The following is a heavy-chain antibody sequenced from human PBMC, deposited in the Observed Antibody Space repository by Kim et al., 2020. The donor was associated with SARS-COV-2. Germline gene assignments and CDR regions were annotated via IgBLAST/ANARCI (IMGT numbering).Heavy chain of an antibody. J-gene: IGHJ5*02. CDR3: ARAGVRGVIAFWFDP. V-gene: IGHV1-69*13. CDR1: GGTFSSYA. Sequence: SVKVSCKASGGTFSSYAISWVRQAPGQGLEWMGGIIPIFGTANYAQKFQGRVTITADESTSTAYMELSSLRSEDTAVYYCARAGVRGVIAFWFDPWGQGTLVTVSS. D-gene: IGHD3-10*01. CDR2: IIPIFGTA.